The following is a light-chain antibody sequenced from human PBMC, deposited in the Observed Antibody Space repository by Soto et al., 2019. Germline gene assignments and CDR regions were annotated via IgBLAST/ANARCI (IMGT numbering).Light chain of an antibody. Sequence: EIVLTQSPGTLSLSPGERATLSCRASQSVASRNLAWYQQKSGQAPRLLIYGASSRAIHTPDRFSGSGSGTDFTLTICGLEPEDFAVYYCQHFGNSLWTFGQGTKVEI. CDR2: GAS. J-gene: IGKJ1*01. CDR3: QHFGNSLWT. CDR1: QSVASRN. V-gene: IGKV3-20*01.